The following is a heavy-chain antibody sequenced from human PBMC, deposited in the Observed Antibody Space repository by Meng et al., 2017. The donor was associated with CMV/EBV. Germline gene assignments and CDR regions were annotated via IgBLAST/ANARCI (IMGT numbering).Heavy chain of an antibody. D-gene: IGHD3-3*01. J-gene: IGHJ3*01. CDR2: IYPGDSET. V-gene: IGHV5-51*01. CDR1: GYSVTNYW. CDR3: TRNYDFWGGYFPDAFDV. Sequence: KVSCKGSGYSVTNYWIGWVRQTPGKGLEWMGIIYPGDSETRYSPSFQGQVTISVDRSITTAYLQWSSLKASDTAMYYCTRNYDFWGGYFPDAFDVWGQGTMVTVSS.